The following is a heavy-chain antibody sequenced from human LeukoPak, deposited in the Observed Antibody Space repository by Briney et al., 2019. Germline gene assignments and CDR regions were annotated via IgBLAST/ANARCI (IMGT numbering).Heavy chain of an antibody. J-gene: IGHJ3*02. Sequence: PSETLSLTCTVSGGSISSYYWSWIRQPPGKGLEWIGYIYYSGSTNYNPSLKSRVTISVDTSKNQFSLKLSSVTAADTAVYYCAKNSGWYKGAFDIWGQGTMVTVSS. CDR3: AKNSGWYKGAFDI. CDR1: GGSISSYY. D-gene: IGHD6-19*01. CDR2: IYYSGST. V-gene: IGHV4-59*01.